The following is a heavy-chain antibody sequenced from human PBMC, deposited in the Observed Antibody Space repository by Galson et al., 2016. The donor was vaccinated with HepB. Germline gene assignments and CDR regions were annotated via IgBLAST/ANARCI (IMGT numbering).Heavy chain of an antibody. CDR3: VTDFWPTVVG. CDR2: IYISGGGV. V-gene: IGHV3-48*02. D-gene: IGHD3-3*01. J-gene: IGHJ6*02. Sequence: SLRLSCAASGFTFSSYAMNWVRQAPGKGLEWISYIYISGGGVNYSDSVKGRFTISRDNAKNSLYLKMNSLRDEDTAVYYCVTDFWPTVVGWGQGTTVIVSS. CDR1: GFTFSSYA.